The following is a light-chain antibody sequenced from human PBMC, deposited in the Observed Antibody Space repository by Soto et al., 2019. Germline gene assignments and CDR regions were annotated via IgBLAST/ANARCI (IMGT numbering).Light chain of an antibody. V-gene: IGLV1-47*01. CDR1: RSNIGLNY. J-gene: IGLJ2*01. CDR3: TSGDDSLYHVV. Sequence: QTVVTQPPSASGTPGQRVTFACSGGRSNIGLNYVFWYQQFPGTAPKLLIYRNNQRPSGVPDRFSGSKSGTSASLAISGLRSEYEADYDCTSGDDSLYHVVFGGGTKLTVL. CDR2: RNN.